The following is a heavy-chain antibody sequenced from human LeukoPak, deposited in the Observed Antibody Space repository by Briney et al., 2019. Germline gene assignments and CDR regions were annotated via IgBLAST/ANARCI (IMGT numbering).Heavy chain of an antibody. CDR1: GFTFSSYA. CDR2: ISTSSSCI. D-gene: IGHD3-22*01. Sequence: GGSLRLSCAASGFTFSSYAMSWVRQAPGKGLEWVSSISTSSSCIYYADSVKGRFTISRDNAKNSLYLQLNSLRAEDTAVYYCAREGTMIVVAPLDYWGQGTLVTVSS. CDR3: AREGTMIVVAPLDY. V-gene: IGHV3-21*01. J-gene: IGHJ4*02.